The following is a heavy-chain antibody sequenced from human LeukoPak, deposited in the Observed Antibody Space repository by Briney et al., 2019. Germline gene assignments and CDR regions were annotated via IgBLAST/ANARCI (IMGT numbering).Heavy chain of an antibody. J-gene: IGHJ4*02. D-gene: IGHD2-21*01. CDR3: ARVLLKGFAFDY. CDR2: IYYSGST. Sequence: NSSETLSLTCTVSGGSISSYYWSWIRQPPGKGLEWIGYIYYSGSTNYNPSLKSRVTISVDTSKNQFSLKLSSVTAADTAVYYCARVLLKGFAFDYWGQGTLVTVSS. V-gene: IGHV4-59*01. CDR1: GGSISSYY.